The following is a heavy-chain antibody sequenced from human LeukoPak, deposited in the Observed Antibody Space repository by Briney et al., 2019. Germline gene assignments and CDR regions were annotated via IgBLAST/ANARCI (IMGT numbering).Heavy chain of an antibody. V-gene: IGHV1-69*13. CDR2: IIPIFGTA. Sequence: ASVKVSCKASGGTFSSYAISWVRQAPGQGLEWMGGIIPIFGTANYAQKFQGRVTITADESTSTAYMELSSLRSEDTAVYYCTHSPYSSSWYFDYWGQGTLVTVSS. CDR3: THSPYSSSWYFDY. J-gene: IGHJ4*02. CDR1: GGTFSSYA. D-gene: IGHD6-13*01.